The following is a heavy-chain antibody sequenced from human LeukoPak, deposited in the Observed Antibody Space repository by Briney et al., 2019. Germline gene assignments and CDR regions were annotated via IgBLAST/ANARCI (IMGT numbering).Heavy chain of an antibody. CDR3: ARVASNPYYYYYMDV. Sequence: PGGSLRLPCAASGFTFSSYWMCWVRQAPGKGREWVANIKQDGSDKYYVDSVKGRFTISRDNAKNSLYLQMNSLRAEDTAIYYCARVASNPYYYYYMDVWGQGTTVTVSS. J-gene: IGHJ6*02. CDR1: GFTFSSYW. D-gene: IGHD4-4*01. CDR2: IKQDGSDK. V-gene: IGHV3-7*01.